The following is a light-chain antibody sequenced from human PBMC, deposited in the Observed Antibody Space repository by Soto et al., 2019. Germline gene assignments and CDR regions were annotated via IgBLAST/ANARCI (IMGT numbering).Light chain of an antibody. J-gene: IGKJ1*01. CDR2: GAS. CDR1: ERLSSVY. CDR3: QQYGSSPPWT. V-gene: IGKV3-20*01. Sequence: EIVLTQSPATLSLSPGGRATLSCRASERLSSVYLAWYQQRPGQPPWLLIYGASSRATGIPDRFSGSGSGTDFTLTISRLEPEDFAVYYCQQYGSSPPWTLGQGTKVDIK.